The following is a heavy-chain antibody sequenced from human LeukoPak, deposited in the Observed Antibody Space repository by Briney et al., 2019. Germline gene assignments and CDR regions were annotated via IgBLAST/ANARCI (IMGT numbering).Heavy chain of an antibody. V-gene: IGHV4-59*08. CDR2: IYYSGST. CDR1: GGSISSYY. Sequence: SETLSLTCTVSGGSISSYYWSWIRQPPGKGLEGIGYIYYSGSTNYNPSLKSRVTISVDTSKNQFSLKLSSVTAADTAVYYCARLSRYYYGSGSMLDIWGQGTMVTVSS. D-gene: IGHD3-10*01. J-gene: IGHJ3*02. CDR3: ARLSRYYYGSGSMLDI.